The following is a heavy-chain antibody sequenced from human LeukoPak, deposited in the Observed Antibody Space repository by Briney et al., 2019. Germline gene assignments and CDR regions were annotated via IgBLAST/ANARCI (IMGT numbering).Heavy chain of an antibody. CDR3: ARRVGLDFWSGSRGWFDP. Sequence: SETLSLTCTVSGGSIDSYYWNWIRQPAGKGLEWIGRIHSSGGPNYNPSLKSRVTISVDTSKNQFSLKLSSVTAADTAVYYCARRVGLDFWSGSRGWFDPWGQGTLVTVSS. V-gene: IGHV4-4*07. D-gene: IGHD3-3*01. CDR1: GGSIDSYY. J-gene: IGHJ5*02. CDR2: IHSSGGP.